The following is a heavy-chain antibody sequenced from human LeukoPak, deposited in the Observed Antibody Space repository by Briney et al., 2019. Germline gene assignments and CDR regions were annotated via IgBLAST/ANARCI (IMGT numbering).Heavy chain of an antibody. Sequence: GGSLRLSCAASGFTFSNYWIHWVRQAPGKGLVWVSRIDNAGSITTYADSMKGRFTISRDNAENTLYLQVNSLRVEDTAVYYCASQGGLLWFGELSGGMDVWGQGTTVTVSS. CDR1: GFTFSNYW. CDR2: IDNAGSIT. J-gene: IGHJ6*02. D-gene: IGHD3-10*01. CDR3: ASQGGLLWFGELSGGMDV. V-gene: IGHV3-74*03.